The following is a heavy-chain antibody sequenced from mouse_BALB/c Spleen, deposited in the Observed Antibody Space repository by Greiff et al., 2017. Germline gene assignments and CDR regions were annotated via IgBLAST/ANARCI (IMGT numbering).Heavy chain of an antibody. CDR2: ISTYYGDA. J-gene: IGHJ4*01. V-gene: IGHV1S137*01. D-gene: IGHD1-1*01. Sequence: QVQLKESGAELVRPGVSVKISCKGSGYTFTDYAMHWVKQSHAKSLEWIGVISTYYGDASYNQKFKGKATMTVDKSSSTAYMELARLTSEDSAIYYCARRGLGTTVSRGGYYAMDYWGQGTSVTVSS. CDR3: ARRGLGTTVSRGGYYAMDY. CDR1: GYTFTDYA.